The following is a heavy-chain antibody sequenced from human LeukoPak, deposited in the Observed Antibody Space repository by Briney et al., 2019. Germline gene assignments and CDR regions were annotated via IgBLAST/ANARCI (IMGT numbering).Heavy chain of an antibody. CDR3: ARGYSYGTHPDY. D-gene: IGHD5-18*01. CDR1: GFTFSSYG. V-gene: IGHV3-33*01. J-gene: IGHJ4*02. CDR2: IWYDGSNK. Sequence: QPGGSLRLSCAASGFTFSSYGMHWVRQAPGKGLEWVAVIWYDGSNKYYADSVKGRFTISRDNSKNTLYLQMNSLRAEDTAVYYCARGYSYGTHPDYWGQGTLVTVSS.